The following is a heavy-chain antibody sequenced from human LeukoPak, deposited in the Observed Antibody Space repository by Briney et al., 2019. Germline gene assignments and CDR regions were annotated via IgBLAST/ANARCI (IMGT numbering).Heavy chain of an antibody. D-gene: IGHD3-10*01. Sequence: GGSLRLSCAASGFTFSDYYMSWIRQAPGKGLEWVSYISSSGSTIYYADSVKGRFTISRDNAKNSLYLQMNSLRAEDTAVYYCARDIPHVARGVQIPLDYWGQGTLVTVSS. J-gene: IGHJ4*02. V-gene: IGHV3-11*01. CDR3: ARDIPHVARGVQIPLDY. CDR1: GFTFSDYY. CDR2: ISSSGSTI.